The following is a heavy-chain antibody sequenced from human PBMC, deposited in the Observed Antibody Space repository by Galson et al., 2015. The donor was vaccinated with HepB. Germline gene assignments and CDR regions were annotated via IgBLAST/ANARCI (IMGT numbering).Heavy chain of an antibody. CDR2: IWYDGSNK. CDR3: ARDQSIAAAGGHCYYGMDV. CDR1: GFTFSSYG. J-gene: IGHJ6*02. Sequence: SLRLSCAASGFTFSSYGMHWVRQAPGKGLEWVAVIWYDGSNKYYADSVKGRFTISRDNSKNTLYLQMNSLRAEDTAVYYCARDQSIAAAGGHCYYGMDVWGQGTTVTVSS. V-gene: IGHV3-33*01. D-gene: IGHD6-13*01.